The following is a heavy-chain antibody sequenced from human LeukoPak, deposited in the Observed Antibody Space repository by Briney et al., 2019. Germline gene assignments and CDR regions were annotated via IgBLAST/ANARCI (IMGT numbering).Heavy chain of an antibody. CDR2: ISYDGSNK. J-gene: IGHJ6*03. CDR1: GFTFSSYG. CDR3: AKEGYYYMDV. Sequence: PGGSLRLSCAASGFTFSSYGMHWVRQAPGKGLEGVAVISYDGSNKYYADSVKGRFTISRDNSKNTLYLQMNSLRAEDTAVYYCAKEGYYYMDVWGKGTTVTVSS. V-gene: IGHV3-30*18.